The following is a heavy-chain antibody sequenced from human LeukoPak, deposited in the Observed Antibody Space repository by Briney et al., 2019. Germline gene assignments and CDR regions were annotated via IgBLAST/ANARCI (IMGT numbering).Heavy chain of an antibody. J-gene: IGHJ4*02. D-gene: IGHD6-13*01. CDR3: ARDSARNLAAAGYNDY. V-gene: IGHV1-46*01. CDR2: INPSGGST. CDR1: GYTFTSYY. Sequence: EASVKVSCKASGYTFTSYYMHWVRQAPGRGLEWMGIINPSGGSTSYAQKFQGRVTMTRDMSTSTVYMELSSLRSEDTAVYYCARDSARNLAAAGYNDYWGQGTLVTVSS.